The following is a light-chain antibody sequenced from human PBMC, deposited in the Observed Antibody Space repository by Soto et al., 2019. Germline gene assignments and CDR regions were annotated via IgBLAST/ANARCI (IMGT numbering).Light chain of an antibody. CDR2: DAS. V-gene: IGKV1-5*01. J-gene: IGKJ1*01. CDR1: QSISSW. CDR3: QQYNSPT. Sequence: DIQMTQSPSTLSASVGDRVTITCRASQSISSWLAWYQQKPGKAPKLLIYDASSLESGVLSRFSGSGSGTEFTLTISSLQPDDFATYYCQQYNSPTFGQGTKVEIK.